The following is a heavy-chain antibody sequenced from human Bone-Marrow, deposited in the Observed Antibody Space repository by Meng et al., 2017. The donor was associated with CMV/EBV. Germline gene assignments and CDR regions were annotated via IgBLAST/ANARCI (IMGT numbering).Heavy chain of an antibody. V-gene: IGHV3-21*01. CDR3: ARVNQSSSYYYFDY. CDR2: ISSSSRYI. D-gene: IGHD3-22*01. CDR1: GFTFSSYS. J-gene: IGHJ4*02. Sequence: GESLKISCAASGFTFSSYSMNWVRQAPGKGLEWVSSISSSSRYIYYADSVKGRFTITRDNAKNSLYLQMNSLRAEDTAVYYCARVNQSSSYYYFDYWGQGTLVTVSS.